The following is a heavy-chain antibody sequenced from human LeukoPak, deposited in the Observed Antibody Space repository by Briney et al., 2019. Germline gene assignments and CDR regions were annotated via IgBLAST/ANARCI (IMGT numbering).Heavy chain of an antibody. D-gene: IGHD3-10*01. CDR1: GESFSGYY. J-gene: IGHJ5*02. V-gene: IGHV4-34*01. CDR2: INHSGST. Sequence: SETLSLTCAVYGESFSGYYWSWIRQPPGKGLEWIGEINHSGSTNYNPSLKSRVTISVDTSKNQFSLKLSSVTAADTAVYYCAAYGSGSYYNNRNWFDPWGQGTLVTVSS. CDR3: AAYGSGSYYNNRNWFDP.